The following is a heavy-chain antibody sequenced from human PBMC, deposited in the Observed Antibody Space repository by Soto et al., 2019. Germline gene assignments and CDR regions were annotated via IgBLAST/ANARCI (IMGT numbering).Heavy chain of an antibody. V-gene: IGHV3-21*01. CDR2: ISSSSSYI. CDR3: ARDAYGVPGSMDV. Sequence: EVQLVESGGGLVKPGGSLRLSCAASGFTFSSYSMNWVRQAPGKGLEWVSSISSSSSYIYYAESVKGRFTISRDNANNSLYLQMNSLRAEDTAVYYCARDAYGVPGSMDVWGQGTTVPVSS. J-gene: IGHJ6*02. D-gene: IGHD4-17*01. CDR1: GFTFSSYS.